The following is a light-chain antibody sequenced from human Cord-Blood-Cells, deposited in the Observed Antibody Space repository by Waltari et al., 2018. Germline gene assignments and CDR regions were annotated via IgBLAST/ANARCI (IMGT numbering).Light chain of an antibody. CDR3: QQSYSTPFT. V-gene: IGKV1-39*01. CDR1: QSISSY. Sequence: DIQMTQSPSSLSASVGARVTINCRASQSISSYLNWYQQKPGKAPKRLIYAASSLQSGVPSRFSGSGSGTDFTLTISSLQPEEFATYYCQQSYSTPFTFGPGTKVDIK. J-gene: IGKJ3*01. CDR2: AAS.